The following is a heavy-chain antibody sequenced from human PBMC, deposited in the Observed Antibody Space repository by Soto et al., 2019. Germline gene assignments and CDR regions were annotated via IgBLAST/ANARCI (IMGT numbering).Heavy chain of an antibody. CDR3: AKDRDVVSDHFVY. CDR1: GFTFSSHG. Sequence: QVQLVESGGGVVQPGRSLRLSCAASGFTFSSHGMHWVRQVPGQGLDWVAVISYDGDNKYYADSVKGRFTISRDNSKNTLFLQMNGLRTEDTAVYYCAKDRDVVSDHFVYWGRGTLVTVSS. CDR2: ISYDGDNK. D-gene: IGHD2-15*01. V-gene: IGHV3-30*18. J-gene: IGHJ4*02.